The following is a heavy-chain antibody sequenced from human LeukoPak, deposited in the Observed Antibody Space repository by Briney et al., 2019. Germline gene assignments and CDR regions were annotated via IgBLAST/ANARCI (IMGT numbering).Heavy chain of an antibody. CDR3: ARVPPYCPTTSCYAPFDH. V-gene: IGHV1-69*13. CDR1: GGTFSTFP. J-gene: IGHJ5*02. CDR2: IIPIFGAT. Sequence: ASVKVSCKAAGGTFSTFPVSWVRQAPGHGLEWVGGIIPIFGATTYAQNFQDRVTITADESTGTAYMELSSLTSDDTAVYYCARVPPYCPTTSCYAPFDHWGQGTLVTVSS. D-gene: IGHD2-2*01.